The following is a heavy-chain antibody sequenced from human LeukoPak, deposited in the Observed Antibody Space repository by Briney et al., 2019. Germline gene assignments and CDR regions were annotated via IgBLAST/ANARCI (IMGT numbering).Heavy chain of an antibody. D-gene: IGHD3-10*01. Sequence: SVKLSCKASGGTFSSYAISWVRQAPGQGLEWMGRILPIFGIANYAQKFQGRVTITADKSTSTAYMELSSLRSEDTAVYYCARGRPSHGLLLWFGESGGQGTLVTVPS. J-gene: IGHJ4*02. V-gene: IGHV1-69*04. CDR3: ARGRPSHGLLLWFGES. CDR2: ILPIFGIA. CDR1: GGTFSSYA.